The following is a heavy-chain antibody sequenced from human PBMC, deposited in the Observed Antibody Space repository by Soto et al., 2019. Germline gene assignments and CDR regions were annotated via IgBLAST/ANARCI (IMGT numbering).Heavy chain of an antibody. CDR3: VHTYGGAWRNFDY. V-gene: IGHV2-5*02. CDR2: IYWDADK. CDR1: GFSLRTRGVG. D-gene: IGHD3-10*01. J-gene: IGHJ4*02. Sequence: QITLKESGPPLVKPTQTLTLTCTFSGFSLRTRGVGVGWVRQPPGKALEWLALIYWDADKLYSPSLKCRPTSTKDTSKNQAVLTMTNVDTVDTASYYGVHTYGGAWRNFDYWAQGTLGTVSS.